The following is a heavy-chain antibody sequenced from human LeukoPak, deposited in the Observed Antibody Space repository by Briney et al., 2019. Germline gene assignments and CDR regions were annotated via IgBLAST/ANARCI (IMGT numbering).Heavy chain of an antibody. CDR1: GYTFTSYG. CDR3: ARYVVPAAPPAGWFDP. D-gene: IGHD2-2*01. V-gene: IGHV1-18*01. CDR2: ISAYNGNT. J-gene: IGHJ5*02. Sequence: VASVKVSCKASGYTFTSYGISWVRQAPGQGLEWMGWISAYNGNTNYAQKLQGRVTMTTDTSTSTAYMELRSLRSDDTAVYYCARYVVPAAPPAGWFDPWGQGTLVTVSS.